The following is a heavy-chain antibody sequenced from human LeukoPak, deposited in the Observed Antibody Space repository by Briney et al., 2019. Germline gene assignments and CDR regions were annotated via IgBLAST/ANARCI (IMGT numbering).Heavy chain of an antibody. CDR2: INRSGST. CDR3: ATGAADAFPYFRH. D-gene: IGHD6-13*01. CDR1: GGSFSGYY. V-gene: IGHV4-34*01. J-gene: IGHJ1*01. Sequence: SETLSLTCAVYGGSFSGYYRSWIRQPPGKGLEWIGEINRSGSTNYNPSLKSRVTISVDTSNNQFSLKLTPVTAADTAVYYCATGAADAFPYFRHWGQGTPVTVSS.